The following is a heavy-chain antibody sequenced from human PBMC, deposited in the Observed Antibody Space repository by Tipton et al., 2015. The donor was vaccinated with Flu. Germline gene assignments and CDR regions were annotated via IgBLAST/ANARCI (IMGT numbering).Heavy chain of an antibody. D-gene: IGHD4-17*01. J-gene: IGHJ4*02. CDR2: IYPGDSDT. CDR3: VRQPYLGDYGGYFDY. CDR1: GYSFTSSW. V-gene: IGHV5-51*01. Sequence: VQLVQSGAEVKKPGESLKISCKGSGYSFTSSWIGWVRQMPGKGLEWMGIIYPGDSDTRYSPSFQGQVTISADKSISTAYLQWSSLKASDTAMYYCVRQPYLGDYGGYFDYWGQGTLVTVSS.